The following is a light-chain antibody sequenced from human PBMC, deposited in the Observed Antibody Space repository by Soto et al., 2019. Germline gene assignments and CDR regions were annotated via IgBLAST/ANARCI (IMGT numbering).Light chain of an antibody. J-gene: IGKJ2*01. Sequence: DIETTQSPDSLPVYLGERATINCKSSQSVLYSSNNKNYLAWYQQKPGQPPKLLIYWSSTRESGVPDRFSGSGSGTDFTLTISSLQAEDVAVYYCQQYYSTPSFGQGTKLEIK. CDR3: QQYYSTPS. CDR2: WSS. V-gene: IGKV4-1*01. CDR1: QSVLYSSNNKNY.